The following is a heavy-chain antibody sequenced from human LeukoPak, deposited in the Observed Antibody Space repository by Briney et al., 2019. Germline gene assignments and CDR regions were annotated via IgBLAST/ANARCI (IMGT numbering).Heavy chain of an antibody. V-gene: IGHV3-9*01. CDR3: AKSGIFQGYYFYYMDG. CDR1: GFNFDDYA. J-gene: IGHJ6*03. D-gene: IGHD2-15*01. Sequence: GGSLRLSCAASGFNFDDYAMHWVRQAPGKGLEWVSGISWNSDKIGYADSVKGRFTISRDNAKKSLYLQMNSPRPEDTALYYCAKSGIFQGYYFYYMDGWGKGTTVTISS. CDR2: ISWNSDKI.